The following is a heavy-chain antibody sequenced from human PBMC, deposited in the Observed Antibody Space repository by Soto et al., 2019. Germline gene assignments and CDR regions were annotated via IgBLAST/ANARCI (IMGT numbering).Heavy chain of an antibody. CDR2: INPNSGGT. CDR1: GYTFTGYY. Sequence: ASVKVSCKASGYTFTGYYMHWVRQAPGQGLEWMGWINPNSGGTNYAQKFQGRVTMTRDTSISTAYMYLSRLRSDDTAVYYCARASITIFGVVSWFDPWGQGTLGTVSS. J-gene: IGHJ5*02. D-gene: IGHD3-3*01. CDR3: ARASITIFGVVSWFDP. V-gene: IGHV1-2*02.